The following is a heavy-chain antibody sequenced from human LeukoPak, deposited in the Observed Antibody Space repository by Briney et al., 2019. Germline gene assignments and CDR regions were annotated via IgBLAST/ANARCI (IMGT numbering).Heavy chain of an antibody. J-gene: IGHJ4*02. V-gene: IGHV4-61*01. CDR2: IYYSGST. D-gene: IGHD6-13*01. CDR1: GVSVSSSTYY. Sequence: SETLSLTCTVSGVSVSSSTYYWSWIRQPPGKGLEWIGYIYYSGSTNYIPSLKSRVTISVDMSKNQFSLKLNSVTAADTAVYYCARGRAAAGTPVDYWGQGILVTVSS. CDR3: ARGRAAAGTPVDY.